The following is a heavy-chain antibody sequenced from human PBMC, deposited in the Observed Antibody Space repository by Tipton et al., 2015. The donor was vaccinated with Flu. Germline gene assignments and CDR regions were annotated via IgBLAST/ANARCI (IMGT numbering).Heavy chain of an antibody. J-gene: IGHJ5*02. CDR2: IFHSGST. D-gene: IGHD4-11*01. V-gene: IGHV4-4*02. Sequence: TLSLTCAVSGGSISSGNWWSWVRQPPGRGLEWIGEIFHSGSTDYNPSLKSRVTISLDRPKNQFSLRLTSMTAADTALYYCARRDYSSYVSDPKNWFDPWGQGTLVTVSS. CDR1: GGSISSGNW. CDR3: ARRDYSSYVSDPKNWFDP.